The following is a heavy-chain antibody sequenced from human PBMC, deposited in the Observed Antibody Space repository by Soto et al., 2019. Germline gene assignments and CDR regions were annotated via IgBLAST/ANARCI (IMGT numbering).Heavy chain of an antibody. D-gene: IGHD2-2*02. Sequence: GGSLRLSCAASGFNFSSYNMHWVRQAPGKGLEWVGRIRNRGQSHIADYAASVKGRFTMSRDDSQNSLYLQMNSLKTEDTAVYYSARDTHTALDYWGPGALVTVSS. V-gene: IGHV3-72*01. J-gene: IGHJ4*02. CDR3: ARDTHTALDY. CDR2: IRNRGQSHIA. CDR1: GFNFSSYN.